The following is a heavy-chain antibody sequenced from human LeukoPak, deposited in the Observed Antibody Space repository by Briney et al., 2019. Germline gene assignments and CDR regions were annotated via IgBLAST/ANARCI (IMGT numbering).Heavy chain of an antibody. Sequence: GGSLRLSCAASGFTFSDFYLNWIRQTPGKGLEWVSYIGNSGTTIHYADSVKGRFTIFRDNARNSLYLQMNSLRAGDTAVYYCTRGSWRVARIPDYWGQGTLVTVSS. D-gene: IGHD5-24*01. CDR1: GFTFSDFY. J-gene: IGHJ4*02. V-gene: IGHV3-11*01. CDR3: TRGSWRVARIPDY. CDR2: IGNSGTTI.